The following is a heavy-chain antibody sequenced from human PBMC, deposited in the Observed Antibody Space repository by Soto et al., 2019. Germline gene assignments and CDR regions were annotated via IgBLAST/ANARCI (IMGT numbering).Heavy chain of an antibody. CDR2: INAGNGNT. CDR3: ARLGWAGKEANYYYYGMDV. D-gene: IGHD1-1*01. Sequence: GASVKVSCKASGYTFTSYAMHWVRQAPGQRLEWMGWINAGNGNTKYSQKFQGRVTITRDTSASTAYMELSSLRSEDTAVYYCARLGWAGKEANYYYYGMDVWGQGTTVTVSS. CDR1: GYTFTSYA. J-gene: IGHJ6*02. V-gene: IGHV1-3*01.